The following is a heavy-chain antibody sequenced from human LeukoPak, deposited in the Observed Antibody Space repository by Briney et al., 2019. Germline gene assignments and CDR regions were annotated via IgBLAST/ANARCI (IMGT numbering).Heavy chain of an antibody. D-gene: IGHD2-2*01. Sequence: GGSLRLSCAASGFTFSSYAMSWVRQAPGKGLEWVSAISGSGGSTNYADSVKGRFTISRDNSKNTLYLQMNSLRAEDTAVYYCAKVRGVVVPAATAMAAGYFDYWGQGTLVTVSS. CDR3: AKVRGVVVPAATAMAAGYFDY. CDR2: ISGSGGST. V-gene: IGHV3-23*01. J-gene: IGHJ4*02. CDR1: GFTFSSYA.